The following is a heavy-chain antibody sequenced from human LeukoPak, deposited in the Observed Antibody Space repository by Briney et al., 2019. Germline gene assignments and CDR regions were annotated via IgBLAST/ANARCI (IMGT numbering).Heavy chain of an antibody. V-gene: IGHV4-59*01. CDR2: IYYSGST. D-gene: IGHD3-22*01. CDR1: GGSISSYY. J-gene: IGHJ4*02. CDR3: ARVTGYMIVDYFDY. Sequence: SETLSLTCTVSGGSISSYYWSWIRQPPGKGLEWIGYIYYSGSTSYNPSLKSRVTISVETSKNQFSLKLSSVTAADTAVYYCARVTGYMIVDYFDYWGQGTLVTVSS.